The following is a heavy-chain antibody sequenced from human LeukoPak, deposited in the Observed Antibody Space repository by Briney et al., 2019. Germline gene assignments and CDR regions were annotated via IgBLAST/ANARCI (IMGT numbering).Heavy chain of an antibody. CDR3: ARTYYDSSGYYLGLGY. CDR2: MNPNSGNT. D-gene: IGHD3-22*01. V-gene: IGHV1-8*01. CDR1: GYTFTSYG. J-gene: IGHJ4*02. Sequence: ASVKVSCKASGYTFTSYGINWVRKATGQGLEWMGWMNPNSGNTGYAQKFQGRVTMTRNTSISTAYMELSSLRSEDTAVYYCARTYYDSSGYYLGLGYWGQGTLITVSS.